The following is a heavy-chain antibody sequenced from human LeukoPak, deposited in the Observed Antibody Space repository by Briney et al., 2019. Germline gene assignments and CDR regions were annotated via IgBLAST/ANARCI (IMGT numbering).Heavy chain of an antibody. CDR2: TYYRSKWYN. Sequence: PSQTLSLTCAISGDSVSSNTAAWNWIRQSPSRGLEWLGRTYYRSKWYNDYAVSVKSRITINPDTSKNQFSLQLNSVTPGDTAVYYCARGAGIAVAGTDAFDIWGQGTMVTVSS. J-gene: IGHJ3*02. V-gene: IGHV6-1*01. D-gene: IGHD6-19*01. CDR1: GDSVSSNTAA. CDR3: ARGAGIAVAGTDAFDI.